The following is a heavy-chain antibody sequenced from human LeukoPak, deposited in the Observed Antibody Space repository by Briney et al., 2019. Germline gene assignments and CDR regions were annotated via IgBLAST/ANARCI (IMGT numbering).Heavy chain of an antibody. CDR2: INHSGNS. V-gene: IGHV4-34*01. J-gene: IGHJ5*02. CDR1: GGSFSAYY. Sequence: SETLSLTCAVYGGSFSAYYWSWIRQPPGKGLEWIGEINHSGNSNHNPSLKSRVTISVDTSKNQFSLKLSSVTAADTAVYYCAREGSTPAIGEVRAYNWFDPWGQGTLVTVSS. D-gene: IGHD5/OR15-5a*01. CDR3: AREGSTPAIGEVRAYNWFDP.